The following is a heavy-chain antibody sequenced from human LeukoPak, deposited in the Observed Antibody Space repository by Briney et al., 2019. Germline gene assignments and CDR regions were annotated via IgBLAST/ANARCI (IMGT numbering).Heavy chain of an antibody. D-gene: IGHD6-13*01. CDR1: RFTFNNYA. V-gene: IGHV3-23*01. Sequence: GGSLRLSCAASRFTFNNYAMSWVRQAPGKGLEWVSVISGSRGSTYYADSVKGRFPISRDNSKNTLYLQMIRLRAEDTAVYYCAKGAQQLVYWVDYWGQGTLVTVSS. J-gene: IGHJ4*02. CDR3: AKGAQQLVYWVDY. CDR2: ISGSRGST.